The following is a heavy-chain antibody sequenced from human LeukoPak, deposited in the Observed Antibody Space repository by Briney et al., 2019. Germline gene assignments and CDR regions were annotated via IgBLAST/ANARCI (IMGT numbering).Heavy chain of an antibody. D-gene: IGHD3-22*01. CDR2: ISAYNGNT. J-gene: IGHJ5*02. V-gene: IGHV1-18*01. CDR1: GYTFTSYG. Sequence: ASVKVSCKAPGYTFTSYGISWVRQAPGQGLEWMGWISAYNGNTNYAQKLQGRVTMTTDTSTSTAYMELRSLRSEDTAVYYCAREEYYYDSSGYYPNWFDPWGQGTLVTVSS. CDR3: AREEYYYDSSGYYPNWFDP.